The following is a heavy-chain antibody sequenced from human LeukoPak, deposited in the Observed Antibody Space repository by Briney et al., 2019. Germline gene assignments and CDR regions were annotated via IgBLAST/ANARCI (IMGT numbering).Heavy chain of an antibody. CDR2: ISGSGGST. D-gene: IGHD6-13*01. J-gene: IGHJ4*02. CDR3: AKIPRVGIAAAGSVY. CDR1: GFTFSNYA. Sequence: GGSLRLSCAASGFTFSNYAMSWVRQAPGKGLEWVSAISGSGGSTYYADSVKGRFTISRDNSKNTLYLQMNSLRAEDTAVYYCAKIPRVGIAAAGSVYWGQGTLVTVSS. V-gene: IGHV3-23*01.